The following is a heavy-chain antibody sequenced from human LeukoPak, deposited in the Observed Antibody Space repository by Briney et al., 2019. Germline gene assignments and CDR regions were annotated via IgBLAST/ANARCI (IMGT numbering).Heavy chain of an antibody. CDR2: ISSSGSTI. CDR1: GFTFSDYY. V-gene: IGHV3-11*01. D-gene: IGHD3-3*01. J-gene: IGHJ4*02. Sequence: KAGGSLRLSCAASGFTFSDYYMSWIRQAPGKGLEWVSYISSSGSTIYYADSVKGRFTISRDNAKNSLYLQMNSLRAEDTAVYYCARGDEKYYDFWSGPTRTTDYWGQGTLVTVSS. CDR3: ARGDEKYYDFWSGPTRTTDY.